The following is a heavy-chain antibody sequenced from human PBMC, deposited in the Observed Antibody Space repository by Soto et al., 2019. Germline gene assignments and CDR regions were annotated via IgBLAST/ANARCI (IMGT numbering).Heavy chain of an antibody. V-gene: IGHV1-18*04. J-gene: IGHJ5*02. CDR2: ISGYNGNT. CDR1: GCTFTSYG. Sequence: GASVKVSCKASGCTFTSYGISWVRQAPLQVLEWMVCISGYNGNTTYAQKVQGRVTLTTDTSTSTAYMELRSLRSDETAVYYCARHKTVDSFGLGTFELWGPGTAVTVSS. CDR3: ARHKTVDSFGLGTFEL. D-gene: IGHD3-10*01.